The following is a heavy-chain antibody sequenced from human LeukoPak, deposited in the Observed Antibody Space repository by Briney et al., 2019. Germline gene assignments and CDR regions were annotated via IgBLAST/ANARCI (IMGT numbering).Heavy chain of an antibody. D-gene: IGHD6-19*01. J-gene: IGHJ4*02. CDR2: IYTSGST. CDR1: GGSISSGSYY. Sequence: SQTLSLTCTVSGGSISSGSYYWSWIRQPAGKGLEWIGRIYTSGSTNYNPSLKSRVTISVDTSKNQFSLKLSSVTAADTAVYYCAGRYSSGWCEDVYWGQGTLVTVSS. CDR3: AGRYSSGWCEDVY. V-gene: IGHV4-61*02.